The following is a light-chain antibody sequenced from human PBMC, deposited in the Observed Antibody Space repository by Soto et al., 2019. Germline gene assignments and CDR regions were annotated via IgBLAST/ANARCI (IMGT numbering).Light chain of an antibody. CDR2: DAS. V-gene: IGKV1-5*01. J-gene: IGKJ1*01. CDR3: QQYNSYSGT. Sequence: DIQMTQSPSTLSASVGDRVTITCRASQSISSWLAWYQQKPGKAPKLLIYDASSLESGVPSRFSGSGSGTEFTLTISSLQPDDFANYYCQQYNSYSGTFGQGTKV. CDR1: QSISSW.